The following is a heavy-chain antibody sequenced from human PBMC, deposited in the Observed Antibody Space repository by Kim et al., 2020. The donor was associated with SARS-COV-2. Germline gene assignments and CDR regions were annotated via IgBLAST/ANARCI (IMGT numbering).Heavy chain of an antibody. V-gene: IGHV3-48*03. CDR2: ISSSGSTI. D-gene: IGHD3-22*01. J-gene: IGHJ2*01. CDR1: GFTFSSYE. Sequence: GGSLRLSCAASGFTFSSYEMNWVRQAPGKGLEWVSYISSSGSTIYYADSVKGRFTISRDNAKNSLYLQMNSLRAEDTAVYYCARGSPAAFDYDSSGYYYSWYFDLWGRGTLVTVSS. CDR3: ARGSPAAFDYDSSGYYYSWYFDL.